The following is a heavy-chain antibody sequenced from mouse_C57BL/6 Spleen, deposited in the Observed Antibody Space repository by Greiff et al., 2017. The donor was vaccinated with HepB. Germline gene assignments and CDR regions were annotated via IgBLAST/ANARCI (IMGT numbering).Heavy chain of an antibody. J-gene: IGHJ4*01. CDR1: GYTFTSYG. Sequence: QVQLQQSGAELARPGASVKLSCKASGYTFTSYGISWVKQRTGQGLEWIGEIYPRSGNTYYNEKFKGKATLTADKSSSTAYMELRSLTSEDSAVYFCASSTPRSMHLGAQKTSLPVLS. CDR2: IYPRSGNT. CDR3: ASSTPRSMHL. D-gene: IGHD6-5*01. V-gene: IGHV1-81*01.